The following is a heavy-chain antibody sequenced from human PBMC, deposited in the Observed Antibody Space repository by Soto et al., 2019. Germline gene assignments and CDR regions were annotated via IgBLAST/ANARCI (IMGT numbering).Heavy chain of an antibody. Sequence: LRLSCVASGFTFGSYGMHWVRQAPGKGLEWVAVISYDGTNKYYTDSVKGRFTISRDNSKKTLWLQMNSLRAEDTAVYYCAQVPRYTVTPPDDYWGQGTLVTVSS. CDR2: ISYDGTNK. CDR3: AQVPRYTVTPPDDY. D-gene: IGHD4-17*01. J-gene: IGHJ4*02. CDR1: GFTFGSYG. V-gene: IGHV3-30*18.